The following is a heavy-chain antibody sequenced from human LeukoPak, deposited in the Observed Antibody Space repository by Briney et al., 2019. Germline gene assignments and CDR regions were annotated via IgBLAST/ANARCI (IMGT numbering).Heavy chain of an antibody. V-gene: IGHV3-74*01. CDR1: EFTFSRYW. CDR2: INTDGSTT. Sequence: GGSLRFSCVDSEFTFSRYWMHWVRQAPGEGLVWVSRINTDGSTTNYADSVKGRFTISRDNAKNTLYLQMNSLRAEDTAVYYCARDLAGSRDKWGQGTLVTVSS. J-gene: IGHJ4*02. D-gene: IGHD2-15*01. CDR3: ARDLAGSRDK.